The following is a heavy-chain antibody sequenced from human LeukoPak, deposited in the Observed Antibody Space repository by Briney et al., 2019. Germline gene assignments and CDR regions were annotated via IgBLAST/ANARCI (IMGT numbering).Heavy chain of an antibody. Sequence: QTGGSLRLSCTASGFSVTTSPMSWVRQSPGKGLEWVSAFINRGGDTYYADSVKGRFTISRDNSKNTLYLQMSSMRAEDTAVYFCAKDGDGAGSYSQYFDSWGQGTLVTVSS. D-gene: IGHD3-10*01. J-gene: IGHJ4*02. CDR1: GFSVTTSP. V-gene: IGHV3-23*01. CDR3: AKDGDGAGSYSQYFDS. CDR2: FINRGGDT.